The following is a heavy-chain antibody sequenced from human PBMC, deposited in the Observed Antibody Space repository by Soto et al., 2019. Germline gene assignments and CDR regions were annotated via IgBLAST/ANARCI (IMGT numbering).Heavy chain of an antibody. D-gene: IGHD3-22*01. CDR2: IFYTGRT. V-gene: IGHV4-39*01. J-gene: IGHJ4*02. CDR1: DGSISTSSYY. Sequence: SETLSLTCTVSDGSISTSSYYWGWTRQSPGKGLEWIGTIFYTGRTYYSPSLESRVTLSVDTSKNQFSLHLTSVTAADTAVYYCTRHHPHHYDSSGYFDYWGQGALVTVSS. CDR3: TRHHPHHYDSSGYFDY.